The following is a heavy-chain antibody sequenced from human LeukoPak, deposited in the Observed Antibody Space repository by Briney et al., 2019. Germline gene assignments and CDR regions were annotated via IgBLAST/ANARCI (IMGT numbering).Heavy chain of an antibody. D-gene: IGHD4-11*01. CDR1: GGSISSYY. J-gene: IGHJ4*02. CDR2: IYYSGST. Sequence: PSETLFLTCTVSGGSISSYYWSWIRQPPGKGLEWIGYIYYSGSTNYNPSLKSRVTISVDTSKNQFSLKLSSVTAADTAVYYCARVPVTRVDYWGQGTLVTVSS. V-gene: IGHV4-59*01. CDR3: ARVPVTRVDY.